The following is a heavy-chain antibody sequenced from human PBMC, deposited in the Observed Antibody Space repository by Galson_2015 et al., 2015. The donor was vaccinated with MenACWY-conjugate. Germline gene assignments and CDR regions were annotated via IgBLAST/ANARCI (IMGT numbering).Heavy chain of an antibody. V-gene: IGHV4-38-2*02. Sequence: ETLSLTCSVSGYSISSGYYWGWIRQPPGKGLEWIGSICHSGTTYYNPSLKSRVTISVDTSKTQFSLNLSAVTAADTAVYYCARTDSTGYFYVRFDQWGQESLVTVSS. CDR3: ARTDSTGYFYVRFDQ. CDR2: ICHSGTT. J-gene: IGHJ4*02. D-gene: IGHD3-22*01. CDR1: GYSISSGYY.